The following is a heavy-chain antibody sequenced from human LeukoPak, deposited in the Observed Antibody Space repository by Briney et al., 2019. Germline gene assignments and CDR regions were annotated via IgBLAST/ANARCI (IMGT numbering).Heavy chain of an antibody. CDR3: ARHLYSASYYFYYYYMDV. D-gene: IGHD1-26*01. CDR1: GYSISSGYY. J-gene: IGHJ6*03. CDR2: IYHSGST. V-gene: IGHV4-38-2*02. Sequence: SETLSLTCTVSGYSISSGYYWGWIRQPPGKGLEWIGSIYHSGSTYYNPSLKSRVTISVDTSKNQFSLKLSSVTAAETAIYYCARHLYSASYYFYYYYMDVWGKGTTVTIPS.